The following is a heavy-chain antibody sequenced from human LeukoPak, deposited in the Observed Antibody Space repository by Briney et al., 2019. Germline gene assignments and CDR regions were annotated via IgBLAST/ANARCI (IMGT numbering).Heavy chain of an antibody. D-gene: IGHD3-22*01. CDR3: ARERAYYYDSSGYYSYFDY. J-gene: IGHJ4*02. CDR2: IHYSGST. V-gene: IGHV4-59*01. Sequence: PSETLSLTCTVSGGSISSYYWSWIRQPPGKGLEWIGYIHYSGSTNYNPSLKSRVTISVDTSKNQFSLKLSSVTAADTAVYYCARERAYYYDSSGYYSYFDYWGQGTLVTVSS. CDR1: GGSISSYY.